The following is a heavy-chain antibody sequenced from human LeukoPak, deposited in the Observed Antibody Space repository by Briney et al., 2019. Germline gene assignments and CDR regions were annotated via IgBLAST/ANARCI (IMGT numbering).Heavy chain of an antibody. CDR3: VRDLGDGYYRDWFDP. Sequence: SETLSLTCTVSGASISRYYWNWIRQPAGKGLEWIGRIYTSGSTKYNPSLKSRVTVSVDKSKNQFSLTLTSVTAADTAVYYCVRDLGDGYYRDWFDPWGQGTLVTVSS. J-gene: IGHJ5*02. V-gene: IGHV4-4*07. CDR1: GASISRYY. CDR2: IYTSGST. D-gene: IGHD5-24*01.